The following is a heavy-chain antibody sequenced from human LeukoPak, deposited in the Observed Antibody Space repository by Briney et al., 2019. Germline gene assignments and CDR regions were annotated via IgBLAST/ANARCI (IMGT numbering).Heavy chain of an antibody. CDR2: IKADGRRS. V-gene: IGHV3-74*01. J-gene: IGHJ4*02. D-gene: IGHD6-19*01. CDR1: GFTFSSHY. Sequence: GGSLRLSCAASGFTFSSHYIHWVRQVPGKGRVWVSDIKADGRRSSYTDSVKGRFTISRDNAQNTVSLQMNSLRGEDTAVYYCARGTIERAGIDSWGQGTLVTVSS. CDR3: ARGTIERAGIDS.